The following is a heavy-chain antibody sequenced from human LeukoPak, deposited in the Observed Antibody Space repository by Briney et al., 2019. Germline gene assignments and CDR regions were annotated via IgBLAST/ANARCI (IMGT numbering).Heavy chain of an antibody. CDR3: AKDRGTVTPYYGMDV. D-gene: IGHD4-17*01. V-gene: IGHV3-23*01. Sequence: PGGSLRLSCAASGFTFSTYAMSWVRQAPGKGLEWVSAISGSGGSTYYADSVKGRFTIFRDNSKNKLYLQMNSLRAEDTAVYYCAKDRGTVTPYYGMDVWGQGTTVTVSS. CDR1: GFTFSTYA. J-gene: IGHJ6*02. CDR2: ISGSGGST.